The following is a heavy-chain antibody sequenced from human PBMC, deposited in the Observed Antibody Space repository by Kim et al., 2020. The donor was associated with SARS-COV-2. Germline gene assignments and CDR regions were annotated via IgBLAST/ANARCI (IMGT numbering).Heavy chain of an antibody. Sequence: TLSLTCTVSGGSISSGGYYWSWIRQHPGKGLEWIGYIYYSGSTYYNPSLKSRVTISVDTSRNQFSLKLSSVTAADTAVYYCATSALGPYCSGGSCPGSYYYYGRDVWGQGTTVTVSS. CDR3: ATSALGPYCSGGSCPGSYYYYGRDV. CDR1: GGSISSGGYY. J-gene: IGHJ6*02. CDR2: IYYSGST. D-gene: IGHD2-15*01. V-gene: IGHV4-31*03.